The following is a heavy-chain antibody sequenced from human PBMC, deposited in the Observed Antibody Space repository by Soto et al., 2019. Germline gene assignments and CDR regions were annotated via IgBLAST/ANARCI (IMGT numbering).Heavy chain of an antibody. V-gene: IGHV4-34*01. CDR3: ARDLNGNNDY. Sequence: SETLSLTCAVYGGSFSGYYWSWIRQPPGKGLEWIGEINHSGSTNYNPSLKSRVTISVDTSKNQFSLKLSSVTAADTAVYYCARDLNGNNDYWGQGTLVTVSS. CDR1: GGSFSGYY. J-gene: IGHJ4*02. CDR2: INHSGST.